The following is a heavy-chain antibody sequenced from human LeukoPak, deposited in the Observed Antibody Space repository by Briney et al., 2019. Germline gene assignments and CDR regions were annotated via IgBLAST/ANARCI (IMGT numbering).Heavy chain of an antibody. V-gene: IGHV4-4*07. D-gene: IGHD6-19*01. CDR2: IYTSGST. Sequence: SETLSLTCTVSGGSISSYYWSWIRQPAGKGLGWIGRIYTSGSTNYNPSLKSRVTMSVDTSKNQYSLKLSSVTAADTAVYYCARVPGSGWYNQINYWGQGTLVTVS. CDR3: ARVPGSGWYNQINY. CDR1: GGSISSYY. J-gene: IGHJ4*02.